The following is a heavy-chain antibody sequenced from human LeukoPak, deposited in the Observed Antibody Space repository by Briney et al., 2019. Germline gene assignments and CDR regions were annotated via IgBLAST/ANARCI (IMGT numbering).Heavy chain of an antibody. Sequence: GGSLRLSCAASGFTFSSYAMSWVRQAPGKGLEWVSAISGSGGSTNYADSAKGRFTISRDNSKNTLYLQMNSLRAEDTAVYYCAKEKYSYGAYYFDYWGQGTLVTVSS. D-gene: IGHD5-18*01. V-gene: IGHV3-23*01. CDR3: AKEKYSYGAYYFDY. CDR1: GFTFSSYA. J-gene: IGHJ4*02. CDR2: ISGSGGST.